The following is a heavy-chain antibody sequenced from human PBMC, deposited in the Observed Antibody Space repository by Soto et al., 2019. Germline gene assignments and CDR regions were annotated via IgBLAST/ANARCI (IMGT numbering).Heavy chain of an antibody. J-gene: IGHJ4*02. V-gene: IGHV2-5*01. CDR3: AHGRSVGSTYSDALTDYTDAFDY. Sequence: SGPTLVNPTQTLTLTCTFSGFSLTTGAVGVGWIRQPPGKALEWLALVYATKDIRYSPSLKNRLTITKDTSKNQVVLTMTNMDPADTATYSCAHGRSVGSTYSDALTDYTDAFDYWGQGTLVTVSS. CDR2: VYATKDI. D-gene: IGHD3-9*01. CDR1: GFSLTTGAVG.